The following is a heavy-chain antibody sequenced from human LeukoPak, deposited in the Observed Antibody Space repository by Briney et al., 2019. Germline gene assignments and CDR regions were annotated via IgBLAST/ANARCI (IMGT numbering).Heavy chain of an antibody. D-gene: IGHD6-19*01. CDR1: GFTFNNYA. CDR2: IYSGGST. CDR3: ARESSALYYYYGMDV. J-gene: IGHJ6*02. Sequence: PGGSLRLSCAASGFTFNNYAMNWVRQAPGKGLEWVSVIYSGGSTYYADSVKGRFTISRDNSKNTLYLQMNSLRAEDTAVYYCARESSALYYYYGMDVWGQGTTVTVSS. V-gene: IGHV3-53*01.